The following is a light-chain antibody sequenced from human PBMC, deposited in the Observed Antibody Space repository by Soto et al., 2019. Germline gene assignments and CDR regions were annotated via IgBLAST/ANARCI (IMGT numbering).Light chain of an antibody. Sequence: QSVLTQAASVSGSPGQAITISCTRRSSDMPVSWFQHHPGKAPKLIIYENTGRPSGVSSRFSGSRSGDTASLTITGLQADDEADYYCCSDAGLMFGGGTKVTVL. CDR2: ENT. CDR3: CSDAGLM. J-gene: IGLJ3*02. V-gene: IGLV2-23*01. CDR1: SSDMP.